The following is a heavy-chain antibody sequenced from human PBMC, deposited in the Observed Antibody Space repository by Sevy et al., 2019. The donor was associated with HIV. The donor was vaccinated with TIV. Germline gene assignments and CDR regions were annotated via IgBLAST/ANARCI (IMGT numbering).Heavy chain of an antibody. D-gene: IGHD2-21*02. CDR2: IIPVYGTT. V-gene: IGHV1-69*13. J-gene: IGHJ4*02. CDR1: GDTFRKYV. CDR3: ARDLTCGGDCYYFDN. Sequence: ASVKVSCKASGDTFRKYVISWVRQAPGQGLEWMEGIIPVYGTTNYAQKFQARVTFTADASTSTVYMELSRLRSEDTAVYYCARDLTCGGDCYYFDNWGQGTLVTVSS.